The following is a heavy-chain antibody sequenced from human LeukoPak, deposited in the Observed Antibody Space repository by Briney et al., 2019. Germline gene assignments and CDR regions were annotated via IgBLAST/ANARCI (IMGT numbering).Heavy chain of an antibody. V-gene: IGHV3-30*18. D-gene: IGHD3-22*01. CDR2: ISYDGSNK. Sequence: PGGSLRLSCAASGFTFGNYAMHWVRQAPGKGLEWVAVISYDGSNKYYADSVKGRFTISRDNSKNTLYLQMNSLRAEDTAVYYCAKTRSGYYLFDAFDIWGQGTMVTVSS. CDR1: GFTFGNYA. CDR3: AKTRSGYYLFDAFDI. J-gene: IGHJ3*02.